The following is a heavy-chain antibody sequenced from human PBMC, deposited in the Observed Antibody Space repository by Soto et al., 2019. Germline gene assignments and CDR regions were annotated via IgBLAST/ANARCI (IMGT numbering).Heavy chain of an antibody. J-gene: IGHJ4*02. CDR3: ARDEAIDY. Sequence: GGSLRLSCAASGFSFSFYWMSWVRQAPGKGLEWVANIKQDGGTQYYVDSVKGRFTISRDNAKNSLFLQMNNLRADDTAVYYCARDEAIDYWGQGTLVTVSS. CDR2: IKQDGGTQ. CDR1: GFSFSFYW. V-gene: IGHV3-7*03.